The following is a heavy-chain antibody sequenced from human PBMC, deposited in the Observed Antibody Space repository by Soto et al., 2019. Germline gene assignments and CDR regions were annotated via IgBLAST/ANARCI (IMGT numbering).Heavy chain of an antibody. V-gene: IGHV3-23*01. CDR2: ISGSGGST. CDR1: GFTFSSYA. D-gene: IGHD2-8*01. Sequence: GGSLRLSCAASGFTFSSYAMSWVRQAPGKGLEWVSAISGSGGSTYYADSVKGRFTISRDNSKNTLYLQMNSLRAEDTAVYYCAKEPYCTNGVCYTKNAFDIWGQGTMVTVSS. J-gene: IGHJ3*02. CDR3: AKEPYCTNGVCYTKNAFDI.